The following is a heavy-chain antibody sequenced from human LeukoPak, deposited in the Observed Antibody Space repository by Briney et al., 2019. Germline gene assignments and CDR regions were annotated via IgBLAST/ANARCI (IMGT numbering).Heavy chain of an antibody. J-gene: IGHJ4*02. Sequence: GGSLRLSYAASGFTFSDYYMSWIRQAPGKGLEWVSYISSSGNTIYYADSVKGRFTIPRDNAKNSLYLQMNSLRAEDTAVYYCARPKYSSSWQIFDYWGQGTLVTASS. CDR1: GFTFSDYY. D-gene: IGHD6-13*01. CDR2: ISSSGNTI. CDR3: ARPKYSSSWQIFDY. V-gene: IGHV3-11*01.